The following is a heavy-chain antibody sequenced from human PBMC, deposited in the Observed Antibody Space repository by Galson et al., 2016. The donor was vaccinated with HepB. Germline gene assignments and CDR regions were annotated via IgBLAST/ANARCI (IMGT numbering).Heavy chain of an antibody. Sequence: SLRLSCAASGFTFSLYGMHWVRQAPGKGLECMAVIWHDGSEQHYADSVKGRFTISRENSKNTVYLQINSLRAEDTAVYYCAREGPRGMTTGDYWGQGTLVIVSS. V-gene: IGHV3-33*01. CDR1: GFTFSLYG. J-gene: IGHJ4*02. D-gene: IGHD4-11*01. CDR3: AREGPRGMTTGDY. CDR2: IWHDGSEQ.